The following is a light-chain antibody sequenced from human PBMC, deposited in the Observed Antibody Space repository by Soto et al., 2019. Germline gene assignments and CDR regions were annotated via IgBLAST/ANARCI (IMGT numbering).Light chain of an antibody. CDR3: QQSYSTLQVT. Sequence: DIQMTPSPSSLSASVGDRVTITCRASQSISSYLNWYQQKPGKAPKLLIYAASSLQSGVPSRFSGSGSGTDFTLTISSLQPEDFATYYCQQSYSTLQVTFGQGTKLEIK. CDR2: AAS. V-gene: IGKV1-39*01. CDR1: QSISSY. J-gene: IGKJ2*01.